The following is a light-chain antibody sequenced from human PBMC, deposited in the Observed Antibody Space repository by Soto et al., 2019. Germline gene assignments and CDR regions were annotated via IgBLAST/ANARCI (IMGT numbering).Light chain of an antibody. V-gene: IGLV2-23*01. CDR1: SSDVGSYNL. CDR2: EGS. CDR3: CSYAGSSTFYV. Sequence: QSLLTQPASVSGSPVQSITISCTGTSSDVGSYNLVSWYQQHPGKAPKLMIYEGSKRPSGVSNRFSGSKSGNTASLTISGLQAEDEADYYCCSYAGSSTFYVFGTGTKVTVL. J-gene: IGLJ1*01.